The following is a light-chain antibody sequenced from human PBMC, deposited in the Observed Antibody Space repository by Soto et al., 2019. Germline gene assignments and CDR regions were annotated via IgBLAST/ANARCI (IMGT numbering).Light chain of an antibody. J-gene: IGKJ5*01. V-gene: IGKV1-9*01. CDR2: AAS. CDR3: QQLNSYPIT. CDR1: QGISSF. Sequence: DIQLTQSPSSLSSSVGDSVTITFRASQGISSFLAWYQQKPGKAPKLLIYAASTLQSGVPSRFSGSGSGTDFTLTVSSLQPEDFATYFCQQLNSYPITFGQGTRLEIK.